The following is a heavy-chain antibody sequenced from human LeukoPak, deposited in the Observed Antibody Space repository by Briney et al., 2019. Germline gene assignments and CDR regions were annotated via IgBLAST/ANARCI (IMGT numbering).Heavy chain of an antibody. D-gene: IGHD1-26*01. CDR2: IYYSGST. CDR3: ARGGIVGAIPNWFDP. J-gene: IGHJ5*02. CDR1: GGSISSGGYS. Sequence: ASETLSLTCAVSGGSISSGGYSWSWIRQPPGKGLEWIGYIYYSGSTYYNPSLKSRVTISVDTSKNQFSLKLSSVTAADTAVYYCARGGIVGAIPNWFDPWGQGTLVTVSS. V-gene: IGHV4-30-4*07.